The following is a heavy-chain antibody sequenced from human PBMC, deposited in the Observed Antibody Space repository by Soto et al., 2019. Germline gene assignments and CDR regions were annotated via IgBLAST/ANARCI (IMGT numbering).Heavy chain of an antibody. CDR2: ISSSSSTI. V-gene: IGHV3-48*01. D-gene: IGHD3-16*01. J-gene: IGHJ4*02. CDR3: STGLGAYYSRFDY. Sequence: GGSLRLSCAASGFTFSSYSMNWVRQAPGKGLEWVSYISSSSSTIYYAAPVKGRFTISRDDSKNTLYLQMNSLKTEDTAVYYCSTGLGAYYSRFDYWGLGTLVTVSS. CDR1: GFTFSSYS.